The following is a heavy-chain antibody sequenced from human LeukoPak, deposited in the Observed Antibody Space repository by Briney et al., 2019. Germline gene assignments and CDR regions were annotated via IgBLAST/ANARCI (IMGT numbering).Heavy chain of an antibody. D-gene: IGHD1-1*01. J-gene: IGHJ4*02. CDR3: AGVSWNDRLY. CDR1: GGSISGSSYY. V-gene: IGHV4-39*07. CDR2: IYYSGST. Sequence: SETLSLTCTVSGGSISGSSYYWGWIRQPPGKGLEWIGSIYYSGSTYYNPSLKSRVTISVDTSKNQFSLKLSSVTAADTAVYYCAGVSWNDRLYWGQGTPVTVSS.